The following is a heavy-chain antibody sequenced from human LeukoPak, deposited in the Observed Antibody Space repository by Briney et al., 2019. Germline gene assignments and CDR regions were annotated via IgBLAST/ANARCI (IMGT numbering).Heavy chain of an antibody. CDR2: ISGSGGST. Sequence: GGSLRLSCAASGFTFSSHAMSWVRQAPGKGLEWVSGISGSGGSTYYPGSVKGRFTTSRENAKNSLYLQMNSLRVGDTAVYYCARGRGWGTFDIWGQGTMVTVSS. J-gene: IGHJ3*02. CDR1: GFTFSSHA. CDR3: ARGRGWGTFDI. D-gene: IGHD3-10*01. V-gene: IGHV3-23*01.